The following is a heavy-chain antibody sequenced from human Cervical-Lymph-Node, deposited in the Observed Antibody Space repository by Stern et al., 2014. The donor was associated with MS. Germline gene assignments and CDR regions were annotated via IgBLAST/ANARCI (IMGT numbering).Heavy chain of an antibody. CDR1: GYSFPNFW. D-gene: IGHD3-3*01. J-gene: IGHJ3*02. V-gene: IGHV5-51*01. CDR2: IYPGDSDT. CDR3: ARQGNFFSAFDI. Sequence: VQLVQSGAVLKKPGESLKISCKGSGYSFPNFWIAWVRQMPGKGLEWMGIIYPGDSDTRYSPSFQGQVTISVDKSSSTAYVQWSSLEASDTAMYYCARQGNFFSAFDIWGQGTMVTVSS.